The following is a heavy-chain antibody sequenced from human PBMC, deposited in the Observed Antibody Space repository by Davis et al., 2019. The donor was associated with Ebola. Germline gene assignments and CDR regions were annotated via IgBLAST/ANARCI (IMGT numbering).Heavy chain of an antibody. Sequence: GGPLRLSCAASGFTLSGFTFSDYDMNWVRQAPGKGLEWVSTISKTSVYTYYAESVKGRFTISRDNAKNSLYLQMDGLTVEDTAVYYCASGLDYRGQGSLVTVSS. J-gene: IGHJ4*02. CDR3: ASGLDY. CDR2: ISKTSVYT. CDR1: GFTLSGFTFSDYD. V-gene: IGHV3-21*01.